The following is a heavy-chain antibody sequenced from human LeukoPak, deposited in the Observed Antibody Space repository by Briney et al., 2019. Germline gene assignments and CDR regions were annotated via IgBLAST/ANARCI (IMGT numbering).Heavy chain of an antibody. J-gene: IGHJ4*02. CDR2: INPNSGGT. CDR1: GYTFTGYY. V-gene: IGHV1-2*02. D-gene: IGHD5-12*01. CDR3: ARSTRASGYSGYDGYFDY. Sequence: GASVKVSCKASGYTFTGYYMHWVRQAPGQGLEWMGWINPNSGGTNYAQKFQGRVTMTRDTSISTAYMELSRLRSDDTAVYYCARSTRASGYSGYDGYFDYWGQGTLVTVSS.